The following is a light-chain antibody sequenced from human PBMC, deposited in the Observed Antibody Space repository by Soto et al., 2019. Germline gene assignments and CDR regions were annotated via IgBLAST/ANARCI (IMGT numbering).Light chain of an antibody. Sequence: DIQMTQSPASLSSSVLKRFTITCEASQDIATYLNWYQQKPGKAPNLLIYDASNLETGVPSRFSGGGSGTHFTFTISNLQPEDIATYYCQQYDNLPPTWTFGQGTKVDIK. V-gene: IGKV1-33*01. CDR1: QDIATY. CDR3: QQYDNLPPTWT. J-gene: IGKJ1*01. CDR2: DAS.